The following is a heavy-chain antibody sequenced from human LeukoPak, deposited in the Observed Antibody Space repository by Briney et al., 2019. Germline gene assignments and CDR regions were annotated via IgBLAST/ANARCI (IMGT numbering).Heavy chain of an antibody. D-gene: IGHD6-13*01. Sequence: SETLSLTCTVSGGSISSGSYYWSWIRQPAGKGLEWIGRIYTGGSTNYNPSLKSRVTISVDTSKNQFSLTLSSVTAADTAVYYCARVSIAAAGTGVDYWGQGTLVTVSS. CDR1: GGSISSGSYY. CDR2: IYTGGST. J-gene: IGHJ4*02. V-gene: IGHV4-61*02. CDR3: ARVSIAAAGTGVDY.